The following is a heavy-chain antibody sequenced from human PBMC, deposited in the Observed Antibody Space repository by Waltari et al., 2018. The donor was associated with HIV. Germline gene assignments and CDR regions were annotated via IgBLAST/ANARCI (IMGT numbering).Heavy chain of an antibody. D-gene: IGHD1-1*01. J-gene: IGHJ4*02. V-gene: IGHV4-30-4*08. CDR3: ARIGTLQYYFDY. CDR1: GSSINSDDYS. CDR2: IYYGGST. Sequence: QVQLQESGPGLVKPSQTLSLTCIVSGSSINSDDYSRNWIRQPPGKGLEWIGSIYYGGSTYYNPSLKSRITVSVDRSKNQFALKLTSVTAADTAVYYCARIGTLQYYFDYWGQGTLVTVSS.